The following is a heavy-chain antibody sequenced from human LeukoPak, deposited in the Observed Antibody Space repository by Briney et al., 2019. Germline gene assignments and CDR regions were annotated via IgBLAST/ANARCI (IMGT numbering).Heavy chain of an antibody. Sequence: GGSLRLSCAASGFTFSSYSMNWVRQAPGKGLEWVSSISSSSSYIYYADSVKGRFTISRDNAKNSLYLQMNSLRAEDTAVYYCARLPGYSSSWWGTDYWGQGTLVTVSS. J-gene: IGHJ4*02. CDR3: ARLPGYSSSWWGTDY. V-gene: IGHV3-21*01. CDR1: GFTFSSYS. CDR2: ISSSSSYI. D-gene: IGHD6-13*01.